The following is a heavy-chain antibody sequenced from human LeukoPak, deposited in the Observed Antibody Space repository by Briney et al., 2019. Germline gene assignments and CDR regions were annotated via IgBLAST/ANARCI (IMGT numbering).Heavy chain of an antibody. CDR3: ARVGYYGMDV. CDR2: MSPNSGNT. Sequence: ASVTVSCKASGYTFTSYDVNWVRQAPGQGLEWMGWMSPNSGNTGYAQKFQGRVTMTRSASISTAYMELSSLRSEDTAVYYCARVGYYGMDVWGQGTTVTVPS. CDR1: GYTFTSYD. J-gene: IGHJ6*02. D-gene: IGHD3-16*01. V-gene: IGHV1-8*01.